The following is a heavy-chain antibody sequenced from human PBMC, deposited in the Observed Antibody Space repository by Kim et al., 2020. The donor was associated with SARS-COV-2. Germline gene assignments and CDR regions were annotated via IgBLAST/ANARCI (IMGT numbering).Heavy chain of an antibody. CDR3: AKDLGYDILTGLYYYYYY. J-gene: IGHJ6*01. V-gene: IGHV3-33*06. Sequence: LSLTCAASGFTFSSYGMHWVRQAPGKGLEWVAVIWYDGSNKYYADSVKGRFTISRDNSKNTLYLQMNSLRAEDTAVYYCAKDLGYDILTGLYYYYYY. CDR2: IWYDGSNK. D-gene: IGHD3-9*01. CDR1: GFTFSSYG.